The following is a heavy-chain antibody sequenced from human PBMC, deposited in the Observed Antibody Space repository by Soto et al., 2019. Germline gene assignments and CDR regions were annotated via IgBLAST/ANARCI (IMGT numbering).Heavy chain of an antibody. Sequence: PGGSLRLSCAASGFTFSSYGMHWVRQAPGKGLEWVAVISYDGSNKYYADSVKGRFTISRDNSKNTLYLQMNSLRAEDTAVYYCAKNYDYILYYFDYWGQGTLVTVSS. J-gene: IGHJ4*02. CDR3: AKNYDYILYYFDY. CDR2: ISYDGSNK. V-gene: IGHV3-30*18. CDR1: GFTFSSYG. D-gene: IGHD3-16*01.